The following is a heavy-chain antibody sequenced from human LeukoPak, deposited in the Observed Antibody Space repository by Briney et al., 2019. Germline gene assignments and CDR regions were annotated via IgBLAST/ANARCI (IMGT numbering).Heavy chain of an antibody. Sequence: ASVKVSCKASGYTFTSYDINWVRQATGQGLEWMGWMNPNSGNTGYVREFQGRVTMTRNTSISTAYMELSSLRSEDTAVYYCARGTAAAHGDYWGQGTLVAVSS. D-gene: IGHD6-13*01. CDR2: MNPNSGNT. CDR3: ARGTAAAHGDY. V-gene: IGHV1-8*01. J-gene: IGHJ4*02. CDR1: GYTFTSYD.